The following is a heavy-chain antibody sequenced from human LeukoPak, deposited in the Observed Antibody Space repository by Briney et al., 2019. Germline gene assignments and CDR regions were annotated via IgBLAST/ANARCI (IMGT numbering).Heavy chain of an antibody. V-gene: IGHV3-48*01. CDR2: ISSSSSTI. D-gene: IGHD3-3*01. CDR1: GFTFSSYS. CDR3: ARIYDFWSYYYFDY. J-gene: IGHJ4*02. Sequence: GGSLRLSCAASGFTFSSYSMNWVRQAPGKGLEWVSYISSSSSTIYYADPVKGRFTISRDSAKNSLYLQMNSLRAEDTAVYYCARIYDFWSYYYFDYWGQGTLVTVSS.